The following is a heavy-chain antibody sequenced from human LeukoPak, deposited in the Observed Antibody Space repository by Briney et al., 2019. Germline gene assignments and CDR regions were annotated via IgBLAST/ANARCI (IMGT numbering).Heavy chain of an antibody. CDR3: AKDHYGSGSYCGY. V-gene: IGHV3-48*01. D-gene: IGHD3-10*01. CDR1: GFTFSGHN. Sequence: GGSLRLSCAASGFTFSGHNMNWVRQAPGKGLEWISFVSISSGTIYYADSVKGRFTISRDNSKNTLYLQMNSLRAEDTAVYYCAKDHYGSGSYCGYWGQGTLVTVSS. CDR2: VSISSGTI. J-gene: IGHJ4*02.